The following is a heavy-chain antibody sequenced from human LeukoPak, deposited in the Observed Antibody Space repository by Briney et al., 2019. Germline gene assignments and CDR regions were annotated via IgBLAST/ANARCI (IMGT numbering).Heavy chain of an antibody. CDR2: IYHSGST. CDR1: GGSISSSNW. Sequence: PSETLSLTCAVSGGSISSSNWWSWVRQPPGKGLEWIGEIYHSGSTNYNPSLKSRVTISVDKSKNQFSLKLSSVTAADTAVYYCARDQPIAAAGTALDWGQGTLVTVSS. D-gene: IGHD6-13*01. CDR3: ARDQPIAAAGTALD. J-gene: IGHJ4*02. V-gene: IGHV4-4*02.